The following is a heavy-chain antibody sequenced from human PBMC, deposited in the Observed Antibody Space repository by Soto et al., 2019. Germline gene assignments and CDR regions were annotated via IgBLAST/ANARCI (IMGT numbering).Heavy chain of an antibody. CDR1: GFTFSSYG. CDR2: ISYDGSNK. Sequence: QVQLVESGGGVVQPGRSLRLSCAASGFTFSSYGMHWVRQAPGKGLEWVAVISYDGSNKYYADSVKGRFTISRDNSKNTLYLQMNSLRAEDTAVYYCCGDSGGIDYWGQGTLVTVSS. V-gene: IGHV3-30*03. CDR3: CGDSGGIDY. D-gene: IGHD4-17*01. J-gene: IGHJ4*02.